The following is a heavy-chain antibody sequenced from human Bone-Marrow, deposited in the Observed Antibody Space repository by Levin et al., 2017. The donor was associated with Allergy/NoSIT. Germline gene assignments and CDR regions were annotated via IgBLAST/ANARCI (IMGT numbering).Heavy chain of an antibody. Sequence: GESLKISCKASGYTFTGYYMHWVRQAPGQGLEWMGRINPNSGGTNYAQKFQGRVTMTRDTSISTAYMELSRLRSDDTAVYYCARDGVGYYDFWSGLTNWFDPWGQGTLVTVSS. CDR3: ARDGVGYYDFWSGLTNWFDP. D-gene: IGHD3-3*01. V-gene: IGHV1-2*06. CDR1: GYTFTGYY. J-gene: IGHJ5*02. CDR2: INPNSGGT.